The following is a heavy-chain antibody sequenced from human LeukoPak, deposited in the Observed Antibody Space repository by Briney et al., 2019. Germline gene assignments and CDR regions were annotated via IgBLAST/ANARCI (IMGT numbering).Heavy chain of an antibody. Sequence: ASVKVSCKASGYTFTGYYMHWVRQAPGQGLEWMGWINPNSGGTNYAQKFQGWVTMTRDTSISTAYMELSRLRSDDTAVYYCARIQKSLTMVRGVIVDAFDIWGQGTMVTVSS. V-gene: IGHV1-2*04. CDR2: INPNSGGT. CDR3: ARIQKSLTMVRGVIVDAFDI. J-gene: IGHJ3*02. CDR1: GYTFTGYY. D-gene: IGHD3-10*01.